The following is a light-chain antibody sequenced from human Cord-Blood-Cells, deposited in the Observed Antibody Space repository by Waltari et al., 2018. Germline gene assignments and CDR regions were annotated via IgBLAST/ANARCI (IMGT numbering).Light chain of an antibody. CDR1: QSVSSY. CDR3: QYRSNWLT. Sequence: EIVLTQSPATLSLSPWERATLSCRASQSVSSYLAWYQQKPGQAPRLLIYDASNRATGIPARFSGSGSGTDFTLTISSLEPEDFAVYYCQYRSNWLTFGGGTKVEIK. J-gene: IGKJ4*01. CDR2: DAS. V-gene: IGKV3-11*01.